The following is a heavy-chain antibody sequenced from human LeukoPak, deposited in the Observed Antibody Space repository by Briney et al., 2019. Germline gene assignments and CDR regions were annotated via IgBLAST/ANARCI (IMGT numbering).Heavy chain of an antibody. D-gene: IGHD2-2*01. CDR1: GFTVSSNY. V-gene: IGHV3-66*02. J-gene: IGHJ6*03. CDR2: IHRGGST. Sequence: GGSLRLSCAASGFTVSSNYMSWVRQAPGKGLEWVSVIHRGGSTYYADSIKGRFTISRDKSKNTLYLQMNSLRAEDTAVYYCARDVVVPAAMGYYYYDYMDVWGKGNTVTVSS. CDR3: ARDVVVPAAMGYYYYDYMDV.